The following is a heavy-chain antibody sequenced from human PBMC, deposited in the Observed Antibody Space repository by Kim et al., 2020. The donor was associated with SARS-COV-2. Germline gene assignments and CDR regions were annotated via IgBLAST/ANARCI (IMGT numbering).Heavy chain of an antibody. V-gene: IGHV3-30*02. Sequence: DADTMKGRFTISRDKAKNTLFLQMISLRAEDTAVYYCAKDWASYHSPLTSWGLGTLVTVSS. D-gene: IGHD1-26*01. J-gene: IGHJ5*02. CDR3: AKDWASYHSPLTS.